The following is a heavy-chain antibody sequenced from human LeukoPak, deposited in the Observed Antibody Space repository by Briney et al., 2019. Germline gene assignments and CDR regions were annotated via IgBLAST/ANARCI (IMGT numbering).Heavy chain of an antibody. V-gene: IGHV3-21*01. D-gene: IGHD1-26*01. CDR2: ISSSSSYI. CDR1: GFTFSSYS. Sequence: GASLILSCAASGFTFSSYSMNWVREAPGPRLKWVSSISSSSSYIYSADSVRGRFTISRDNAKNSLYLQMNSLRAEDTAVYYCARDLGGLLRRNWFDPWGQGTLVTVSS. CDR3: ARDLGGLLRRNWFDP. J-gene: IGHJ5*02.